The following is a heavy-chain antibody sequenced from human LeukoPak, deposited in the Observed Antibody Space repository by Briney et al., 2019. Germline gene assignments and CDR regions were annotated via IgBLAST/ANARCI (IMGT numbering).Heavy chain of an antibody. Sequence: GGSLRLSCAASGFIFSNYAMSWVRQAPGKXLEWVSAIGGSGGNTNYADSVKGRFTISRDNSKNTRDLQMNSLRAEDTAVYYCAKASGGSGSFLYNWFDPWGQGTLVTVSS. CDR3: AKASGGSGSFLYNWFDP. J-gene: IGHJ5*01. D-gene: IGHD3-10*01. CDR2: IGGSGGNT. V-gene: IGHV3-23*01. CDR1: GFIFSNYA.